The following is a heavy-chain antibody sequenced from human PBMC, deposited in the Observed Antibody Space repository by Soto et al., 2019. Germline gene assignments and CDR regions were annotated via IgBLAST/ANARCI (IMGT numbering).Heavy chain of an antibody. J-gene: IGHJ6*02. CDR1: GDSVSSNSAA. CDR3: ARASSSGRDNYYYYGMDV. V-gene: IGHV6-1*01. CDR2: TYYRSKWYN. D-gene: IGHD6-19*01. Sequence: KPSETLSLTCAISGDSVSSNSAAWNWIKQSPSRGLEWLGRTYYRSKWYNDYAVSVKSRITINPDTSKNQFSLQLNSVTPEDTAVYYCARASSSGRDNYYYYGMDVWGQGTTVTVSS.